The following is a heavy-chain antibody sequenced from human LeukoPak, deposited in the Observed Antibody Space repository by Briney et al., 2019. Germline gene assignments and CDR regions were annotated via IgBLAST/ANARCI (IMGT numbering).Heavy chain of an antibody. V-gene: IGHV4-39*01. CDR1: GGSISSSSYY. CDR3: ARHSRYGLYYFDY. Sequence: PSETLSLTCTASGGSISSSSYYWGWIRQPPGKGLEWIVSLFYSGSTYYDPSLKSRVTISVDTSKNQFSLKVTSVTAADTAVYYCARHSRYGLYYFDYWGQGILVTVSS. CDR2: LFYSGST. D-gene: IGHD5-18*01. J-gene: IGHJ4*02.